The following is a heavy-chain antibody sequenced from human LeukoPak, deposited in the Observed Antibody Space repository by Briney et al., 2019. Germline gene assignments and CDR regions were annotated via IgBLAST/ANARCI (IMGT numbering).Heavy chain of an antibody. Sequence: GGSLRLSCAASGFTFSSYWMQWVRQAPGKGLGWVSRLSPDGRSTTSADSVKGRFTISRDNAKNTLYLQIGSLRADDTAVYYCTRMSREPPGLPDLWGQGTLVTVSS. D-gene: IGHD1-14*01. V-gene: IGHV3-74*01. CDR2: LSPDGRST. J-gene: IGHJ5*02. CDR1: GFTFSSYW. CDR3: TRMSREPPGLPDL.